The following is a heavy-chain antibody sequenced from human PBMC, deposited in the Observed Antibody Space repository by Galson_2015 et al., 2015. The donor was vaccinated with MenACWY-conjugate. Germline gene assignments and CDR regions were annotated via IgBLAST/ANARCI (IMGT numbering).Heavy chain of an antibody. Sequence: SLRLSCAASGFTFTDYWMHWVRHAPGKGLVWVSRINSDGSRTHYADSLEGRFTISRDNAKNTLYLQMDSLRAEDTAIYYCGRDLEHIARTGYGADSNWGQGTLVTVSS. CDR1: GFTFTDYW. D-gene: IGHD2-21*01. V-gene: IGHV3-74*01. CDR3: GRDLEHIARTGYGADSN. CDR2: INSDGSRT. J-gene: IGHJ4*02.